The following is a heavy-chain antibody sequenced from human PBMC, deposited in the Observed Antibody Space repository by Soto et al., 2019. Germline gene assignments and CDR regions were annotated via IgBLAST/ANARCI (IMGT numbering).Heavy chain of an antibody. CDR1: GFTLSNYW. Sequence: EVQLVESGGGLVQPGGSLRLSCPASGFTLSNYWMHWVRQVPGKGLLWVSRIDNDGSGTSYADTVKGRLTISRDNDMNKLLHEIKTQRAEHTDVCYCTTAFEYWGRGTLVTVSS. CDR2: IDNDGSGT. CDR3: TTAFEY. V-gene: IGHV3-74*01. J-gene: IGHJ4*02.